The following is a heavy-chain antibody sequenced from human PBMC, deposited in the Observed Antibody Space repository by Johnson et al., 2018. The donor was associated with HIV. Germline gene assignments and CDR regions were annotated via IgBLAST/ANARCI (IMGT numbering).Heavy chain of an antibody. V-gene: IGHV3-30-3*01. CDR2: ISSDGGNE. Sequence: QVQLVESGGAVVQPGRSLRLSCEASGFTFSHYTIHWVRQAPGKGLEWVAVISSDGGNEYYAESVKGRFTVSRDNSKNTIHLQMNSLRTEDTAVYYCSRGRYDNSGPGGGFDIWGQGTMVTVSS. J-gene: IGHJ3*02. CDR1: GFTFSHYT. D-gene: IGHD3-22*01. CDR3: SRGRYDNSGPGGGFDI.